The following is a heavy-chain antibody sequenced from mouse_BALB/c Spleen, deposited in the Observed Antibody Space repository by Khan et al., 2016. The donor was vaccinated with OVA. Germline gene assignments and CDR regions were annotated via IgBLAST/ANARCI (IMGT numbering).Heavy chain of an antibody. V-gene: IGHV9-1*02. CDR3: ARVGYNGTMDF. CDR1: GFTFTNYG. Sequence: QIQLVQSGPELKKPGETVQLSCKASGFTFTNYGMNWVRQAPGKGLKWMGWINTYTGEPTFTDDFKGRFAFSLETSASTAYLQINSLKNEDMATYFCARVGYNGTMDFWGQGTSVTVSS. D-gene: IGHD2-14*01. CDR2: INTYTGEP. J-gene: IGHJ4*01.